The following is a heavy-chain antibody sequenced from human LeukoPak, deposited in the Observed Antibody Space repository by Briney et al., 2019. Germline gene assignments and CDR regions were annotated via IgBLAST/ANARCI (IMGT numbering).Heavy chain of an antibody. J-gene: IGHJ6*02. V-gene: IGHV4-59*01. CDR2: IYYSGST. D-gene: IGHD4-17*01. CDR1: GGSISSYY. Sequence: PSETLSLTCTVSGGSISSYYWSWIRQPPGKGLEWIGYIYYSGSTNYNPSLKSRVTISVDTSKNQSSLKLSSVTAADTAMYYCARDSPYGDYTYYYYGMDVWGQGTTVTVSS. CDR3: ARDSPYGDYTYYYYGMDV.